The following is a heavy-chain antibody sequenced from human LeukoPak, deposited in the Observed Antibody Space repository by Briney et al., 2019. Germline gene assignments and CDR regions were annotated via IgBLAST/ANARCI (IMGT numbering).Heavy chain of an antibody. CDR3: ATYGSGSGTFFDS. CDR1: GFTVSSYA. J-gene: IGHJ4*01. V-gene: IGHV3-48*04. Sequence: GGSLRLSCAASGFTVSSYAMSWVRLTPEKGLECLSYVSHSGNTIYYADSVKGRFTISRDNDKNSLYLQMDSLRAEDTGLYYCATYGSGSGTFFDSWGQGTLGTVSS. D-gene: IGHD3-10*01. CDR2: VSHSGNTI.